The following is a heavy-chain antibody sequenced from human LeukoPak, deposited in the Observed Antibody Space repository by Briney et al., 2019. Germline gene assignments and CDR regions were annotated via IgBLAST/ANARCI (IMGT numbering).Heavy chain of an antibody. CDR2: ISGSGGST. CDR1: GFTFSSYA. J-gene: IGHJ4*02. V-gene: IGHV3-23*01. CDR3: AKDGYSYGGGYSDY. D-gene: IGHD5-18*01. Sequence: GSLRLSCAASGFTFSSYAMSWVRQAPGKGLEWVSAISGSGGSTYYADSVKGRFTISRDNSKNTLYLQMNSLRAEDAAVYYCAKDGYSYGGGYSDYWGQGTLVTVSS.